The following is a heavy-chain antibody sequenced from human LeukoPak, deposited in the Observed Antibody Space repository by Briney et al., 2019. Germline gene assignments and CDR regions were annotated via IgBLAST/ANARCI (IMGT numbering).Heavy chain of an antibody. CDR1: GFMFSSYA. D-gene: IGHD1/OR15-1a*01. CDR2: ISYDGSST. V-gene: IGHV3-30-3*01. J-gene: IGHJ4*02. CDR3: ARASSDANIGY. Sequence: GGSLRLSCAASGFMFSSYAMHWVRQAPGKGLEWLAVISYDGSSTYYADSVKGRFTISRDNSKNTLYLQMNSLRPEDTAVYYCARASSDANIGYWGQGTLVTVSS.